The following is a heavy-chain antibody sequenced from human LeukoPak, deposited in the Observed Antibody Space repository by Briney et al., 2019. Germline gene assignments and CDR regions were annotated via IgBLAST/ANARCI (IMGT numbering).Heavy chain of an antibody. D-gene: IGHD2-15*01. CDR1: GGSFSGYY. V-gene: IGHV4-34*01. J-gene: IGHJ4*02. Sequence: SETLSLTCAVYGGSFSGYYWSWIRQPPGKVLEWIGTIYYSGSTYYNPSLKSRVTISVDTSKNQFSLKLSSVTAADTAVYYCARVAAKTVDYWGQGTLVTVSS. CDR3: ARVAAKTVDY. CDR2: IYYSGST.